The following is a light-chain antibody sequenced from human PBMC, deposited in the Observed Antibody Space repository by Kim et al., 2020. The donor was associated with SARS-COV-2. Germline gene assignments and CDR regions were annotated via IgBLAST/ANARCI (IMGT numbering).Light chain of an antibody. J-gene: IGLJ3*02. V-gene: IGLV3-19*01. Sequence: SSELTQDPAVSVAVGQTVRITCQGDSLRNYYATWYQQRPGQAPVLVLYGKYNRPSGIPDRFSGSASGNTASLTIPGAQAEDEADYYCNSRDSSGDHVVFGGGTQLTVL. CDR1: SLRNYY. CDR3: NSRDSSGDHVV. CDR2: GKY.